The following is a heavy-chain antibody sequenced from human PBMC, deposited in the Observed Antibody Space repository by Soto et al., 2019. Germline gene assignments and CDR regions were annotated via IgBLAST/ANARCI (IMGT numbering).Heavy chain of an antibody. D-gene: IGHD4-17*01. CDR1: GGSMSSSNW. J-gene: IGHJ4*02. V-gene: IGHV4-4*02. Sequence: QVQLQESGPGLVKPSGTLSLTCTVSGGSMSSSNWWNWVRQPPGKGLEWIGEAHHSGRTNYNPSLXRXVXIXXDKSKNHCSLKLSSVPAADTAVYYCARSEATVLDNWGQGTLVTVSS. CDR2: AHHSGRT. CDR3: ARSEATVLDN.